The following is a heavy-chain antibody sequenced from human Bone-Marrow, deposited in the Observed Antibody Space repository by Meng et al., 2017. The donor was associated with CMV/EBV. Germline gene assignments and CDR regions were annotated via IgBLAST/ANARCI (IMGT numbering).Heavy chain of an antibody. D-gene: IGHD5-18*01. CDR3: AKARYSYGYDFDY. V-gene: IGHV3-23*01. J-gene: IGHJ4*02. CDR2: ISGSGGNT. CDR1: AFTFSSYA. Sequence: CAASAFTFSSYAMSWVRQAQGKGLEWVSAISGSGGNTYYADSVEGRFTISRDNSRNTVYLQLNSLRADDTAVYYCAKARYSYGYDFDYWGQGALVTVSS.